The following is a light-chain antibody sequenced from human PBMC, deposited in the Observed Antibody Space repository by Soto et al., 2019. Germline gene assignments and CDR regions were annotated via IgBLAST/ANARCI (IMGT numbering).Light chain of an antibody. CDR1: QSVSSY. Sequence: EIVLTQSPATLSLSPGERATLSCRASQSVSSYLAWYQQKPGQAPRLLIYDASNRANGIPARFSGSGSGTDFTLTISSLEPEDFAVYYCQQRSNWPPSITFGPGTKVDIK. CDR2: DAS. CDR3: QQRSNWPPSIT. J-gene: IGKJ3*01. V-gene: IGKV3-11*01.